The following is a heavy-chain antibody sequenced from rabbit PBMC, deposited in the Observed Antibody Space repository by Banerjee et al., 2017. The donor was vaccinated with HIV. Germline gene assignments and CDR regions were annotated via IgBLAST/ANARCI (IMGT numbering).Heavy chain of an antibody. J-gene: IGHJ4*01. Sequence: QSLEESGGDLVKPGASLTLTCTASGFSFSDNHCICWVRQAPGKGLEWIGYIDPVFGNTYYASWANGRFTISSHNAQNTLYLQLNSLTAADTATYFCARNAGSTYSYFNLWGPGTLVTVS. V-gene: IGHV1S40*01. CDR2: IDPVFGNT. D-gene: IGHD8-1*01. CDR1: GFSFSDNHC. CDR3: ARNAGSTYSYFNL.